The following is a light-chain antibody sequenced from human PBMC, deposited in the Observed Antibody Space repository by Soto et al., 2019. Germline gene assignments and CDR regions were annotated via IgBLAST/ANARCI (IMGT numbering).Light chain of an antibody. J-gene: IGKJ1*01. CDR3: QQCGRSPCT. CDR2: GAS. CDR1: QSVGSSY. V-gene: IGKV3-20*01. Sequence: EIVLTQSPGTLSLSPGERATLSCRASQSVGSSYLAWYQQKPGQAPRLLIYGASSRATGLPYRFSGSVSGTDFTLTFSRLEPEDFAMYYCQQCGRSPCTVGQGTKMESK.